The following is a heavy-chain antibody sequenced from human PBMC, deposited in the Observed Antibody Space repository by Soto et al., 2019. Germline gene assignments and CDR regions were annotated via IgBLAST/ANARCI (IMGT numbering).Heavy chain of an antibody. V-gene: IGHV3-23*01. D-gene: IGHD3-9*01. CDR2: ISGSGGST. Sequence: GGSLRLSCAASGFTFSSYAMGWVRQAPGKGLEWISVISGSGGSTLYSDSVKGRFTISRDFSNNTLSLQMNSLRADDTAIYYCGKAGYFWVDQPLYFESWGQGTLVTVSS. CDR1: GFTFSSYA. J-gene: IGHJ4*02. CDR3: GKAGYFWVDQPLYFES.